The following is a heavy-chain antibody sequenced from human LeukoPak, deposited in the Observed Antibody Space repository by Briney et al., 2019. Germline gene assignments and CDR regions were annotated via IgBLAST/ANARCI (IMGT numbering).Heavy chain of an antibody. J-gene: IGHJ3*02. Sequence: ASVKVSCKTSGYSFTSYGISWVRQAPGQGLEWMGWISPYNYNTKYAQKFQSRVTMTTDTSTTTAYMELRSLRSDDTAVYYCSTFAWSNSGHYHYDAFDIWGQGTKVTVSS. D-gene: IGHD3-22*01. CDR1: GYSFTSYG. V-gene: IGHV1-18*01. CDR2: ISPYNYNT. CDR3: STFAWSNSGHYHYDAFDI.